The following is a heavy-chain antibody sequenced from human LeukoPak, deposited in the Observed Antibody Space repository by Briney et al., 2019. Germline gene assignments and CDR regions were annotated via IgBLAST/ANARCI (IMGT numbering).Heavy chain of an antibody. CDR2: INTSGGST. D-gene: IGHD3-10*01. Sequence: ASVKVSCKASGYTFTSYYIHWVRQAPGQGLAWMGVINTSGGSTTYAQNFQGRVTMTTDTSTSTVYMELSSLRSEDTAVYYCAKSLSGRNYYYLGMDVWGQGTTVTVSS. V-gene: IGHV1-46*01. CDR1: GYTFTSYY. CDR3: AKSLSGRNYYYLGMDV. J-gene: IGHJ6*02.